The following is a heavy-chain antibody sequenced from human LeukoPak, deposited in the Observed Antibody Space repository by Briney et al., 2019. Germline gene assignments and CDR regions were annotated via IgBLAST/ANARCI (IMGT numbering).Heavy chain of an antibody. CDR2: IIPILGIA. Sequence: GASVTVSCKASGGTFSSYAISWVRQAPGQGLEWMGRIIPILGIANYAQKFQGRVTITADKSTSTAYMELSSLRSEDTAVYYCARDRRGGGMDVWGQGTTVTVSS. J-gene: IGHJ6*02. V-gene: IGHV1-69*04. CDR1: GGTFSSYA. CDR3: ARDRRGGGMDV.